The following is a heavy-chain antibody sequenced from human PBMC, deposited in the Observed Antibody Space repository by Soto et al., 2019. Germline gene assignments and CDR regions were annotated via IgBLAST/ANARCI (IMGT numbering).Heavy chain of an antibody. CDR3: ARHHDS. CDR1: GVSISSYY. CDR2: IYYSGST. V-gene: IGHV4-59*08. Sequence: QVQLQESGPGLVKPSETLSLTCTVSGVSISSYYWSWIRQPPGKGLEWIGYIYYSGSTNYNPSLKSRVTISVDTSKNQSSLKLSSVTAADTAVYYCARHHDSWGQGTLVTVSS. J-gene: IGHJ4*02.